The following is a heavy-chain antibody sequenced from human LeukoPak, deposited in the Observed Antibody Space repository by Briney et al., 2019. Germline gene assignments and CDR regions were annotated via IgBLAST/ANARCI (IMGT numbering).Heavy chain of an antibody. CDR1: GFTFSNYN. D-gene: IGHD1-14*01. J-gene: IGHJ4*02. CDR3: ARVLGNHFEY. CDR2: ISTSSSYI. Sequence: GGSLRLSCAASGFTFSNYNMNWVRQAPGKGLEWVSSISTSSSYIYYADSVKGRFSISRDNAKNSLYLQMNSLRAGDTAVYYCARVLGNHFEYWGQGTLVTVSS. V-gene: IGHV3-21*01.